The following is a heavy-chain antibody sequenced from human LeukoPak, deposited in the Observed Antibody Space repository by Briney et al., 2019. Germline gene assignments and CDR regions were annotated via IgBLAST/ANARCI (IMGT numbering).Heavy chain of an antibody. Sequence: GGSLRPSCAASGFTFSSYAMSWVRQAPGRGLEWVSFIYADGNTYYADSVKGRFTISRDISKNAVFLQMNSLRAEDTAVYYCARDSYGDANFDTWGQGTLVTVS. J-gene: IGHJ4*02. CDR1: GFTFSSYA. V-gene: IGHV3-23*03. CDR3: ARDSYGDANFDT. D-gene: IGHD4-17*01. CDR2: IYADGNT.